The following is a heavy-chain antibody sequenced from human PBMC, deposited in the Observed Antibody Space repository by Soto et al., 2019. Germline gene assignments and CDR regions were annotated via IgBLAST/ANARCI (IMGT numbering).Heavy chain of an antibody. V-gene: IGHV4-59*08. CDR1: GGSINSYY. CDR3: ARRGLRLPGISVGALDM. D-gene: IGHD6-19*01. CDR2: IYYSGST. Sequence: SETLSLTCTVSGGSINSYYWSWIRQPPGKGLEWIGYIYYSGSTNYNPSLKSRVTISVDTSKNQFSLKLNSATAADTAVYFCARRGLRLPGISVGALDMWGQGTLVTVSS. J-gene: IGHJ3*02.